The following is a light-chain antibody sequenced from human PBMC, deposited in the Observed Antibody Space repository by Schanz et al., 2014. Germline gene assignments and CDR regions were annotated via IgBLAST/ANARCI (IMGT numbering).Light chain of an antibody. CDR3: QQFGKLPWT. CDR1: QSVSSSY. J-gene: IGKJ1*01. V-gene: IGKV3-20*01. Sequence: EIVLTQSPGTLSLSPGERATLSCRASQSVSSSYLAWYRQKPGQAPRLLIYEASNRAPGIPARFSGSGAGTDFTLTISRLEPEDFAVFYCQQFGKLPWTFGQGTKVEIK. CDR2: EAS.